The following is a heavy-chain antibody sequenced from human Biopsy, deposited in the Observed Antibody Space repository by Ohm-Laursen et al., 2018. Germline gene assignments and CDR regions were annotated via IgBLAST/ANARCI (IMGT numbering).Heavy chain of an antibody. Sequence: SETLSLTCTVSGASISSYYWTWIRQPAGKGLEWIGRIYTSGSTNYNPSLKSRVTMYVDTSKNQFSLKLTSLTAADTAVYFCAAVDYSAYTTVDHWGQGTLVTVSS. J-gene: IGHJ4*02. V-gene: IGHV4-4*07. CDR1: GASISSYY. D-gene: IGHD5-12*01. CDR3: AAVDYSAYTTVDH. CDR2: IYTSGST.